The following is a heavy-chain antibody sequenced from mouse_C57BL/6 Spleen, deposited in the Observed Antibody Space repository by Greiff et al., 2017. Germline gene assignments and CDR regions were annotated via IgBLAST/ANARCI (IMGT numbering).Heavy chain of an antibody. D-gene: IGHD2-1*01. CDR1: GYAFSSSW. Sequence: QVQLQQPGPELVKPGASVKISCKASGYAFSSSWMHWVKQRPGKGLEWIGRIYPGDGDTNYNGKFKGKATLTADKSSSTAYMQLSSLTSEDSAVYFCARSGHGGNCYAMDYWGQGTSVTASS. CDR3: ARSGHGGNCYAMDY. V-gene: IGHV1-82*01. J-gene: IGHJ4*01. CDR2: IYPGDGDT.